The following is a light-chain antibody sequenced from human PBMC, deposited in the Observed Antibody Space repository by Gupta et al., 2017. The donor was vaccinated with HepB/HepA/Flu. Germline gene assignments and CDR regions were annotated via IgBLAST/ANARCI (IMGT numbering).Light chain of an antibody. CDR1: QSISSW. CDR3: QQDKTYSGT. J-gene: IGKJ1*01. CDR2: KAS. Sequence: DIQMTQSPFTLSASVGDRVTITCRAGQSISSWLAWYQQKPGKAPKLLIYKASSLQSGVPSRFTGSGSGTEFTLTISSLQPDDFATYYCQQDKTYSGTFGQGTKVEIK. V-gene: IGKV1-5*03.